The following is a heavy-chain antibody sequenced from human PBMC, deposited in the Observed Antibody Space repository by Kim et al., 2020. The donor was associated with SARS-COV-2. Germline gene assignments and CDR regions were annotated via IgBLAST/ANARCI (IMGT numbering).Heavy chain of an antibody. CDR2: ST. J-gene: IGHJ4*02. CDR3: ARGLPLSADY. V-gene: IGHV1-46*01. Sequence: STSYAQKFQGRVTMTRDTFTSTVYMELSSLRSEDTAVYYCARGLPLSADYWGQGTLVTVSS. D-gene: IGHD2-15*01.